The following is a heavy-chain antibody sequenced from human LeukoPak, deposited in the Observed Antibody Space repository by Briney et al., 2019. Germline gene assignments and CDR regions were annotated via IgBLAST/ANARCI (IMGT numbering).Heavy chain of an antibody. CDR1: GYTFTSYG. J-gene: IGHJ6*03. D-gene: IGHD6-13*01. V-gene: IGHV1-18*01. CDR3: ASNFGYTGYYYYYMDV. CDR2: ISAYNGNT. Sequence: GASVNVSCKASGYTFTSYGISWVRQAPGQGLEGMGWISAYNGNTNYAQKLQGRVTMTTDTSTSTAYMELRSLRSDDTAVYYCASNFGYTGYYYYYMDVWGKGTTVTVSS.